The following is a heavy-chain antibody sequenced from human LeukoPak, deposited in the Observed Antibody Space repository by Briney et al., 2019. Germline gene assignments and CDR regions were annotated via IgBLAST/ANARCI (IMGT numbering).Heavy chain of an antibody. J-gene: IGHJ6*02. CDR1: GYTFTNYY. D-gene: IGHD2-2*01. V-gene: IGHV1-46*01. CDR2: INPTGGST. CDR3: ARDPADIVVVPAAILGDV. Sequence: ASVKVSCKASGYTFTNYYIHWVRQAPGQGLEWMGIINPTGGSTTYAQKFQGRVTMTRDTSTSTVYMELSSLRSDDTAVYYCARDPADIVVVPAAILGDVWGQGTTVTVSS.